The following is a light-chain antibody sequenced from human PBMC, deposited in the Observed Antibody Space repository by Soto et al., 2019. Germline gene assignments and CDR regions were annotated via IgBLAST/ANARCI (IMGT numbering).Light chain of an antibody. V-gene: IGLV7-43*01. CDR1: TGAVTSDYY. J-gene: IGLJ3*02. Sequence: QAVVTEEPSLTVSPGGTVTLTCALTTGAVTSDYYPNWFQRKPGQALRTLIYRTSNKHSWTPARFSGSLLGGKAALTLSGVQPEDEADYYCVLLYGGAWVFGGGTKLTVL. CDR2: RTS. CDR3: VLLYGGAWV.